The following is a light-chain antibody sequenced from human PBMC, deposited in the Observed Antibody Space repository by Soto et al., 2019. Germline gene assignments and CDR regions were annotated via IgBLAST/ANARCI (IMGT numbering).Light chain of an antibody. Sequence: DIQMTQSPSSLSASVGDRVTTTCRASQSISSYLNWYQQKPGKAPKLLIYAASSLQSGVPSRFSGSGSGTDFTLTISSLQPEDFATYYCQQSYSTPRFGQGTRLEIK. CDR2: AAS. CDR1: QSISSY. V-gene: IGKV1-39*01. J-gene: IGKJ5*01. CDR3: QQSYSTPR.